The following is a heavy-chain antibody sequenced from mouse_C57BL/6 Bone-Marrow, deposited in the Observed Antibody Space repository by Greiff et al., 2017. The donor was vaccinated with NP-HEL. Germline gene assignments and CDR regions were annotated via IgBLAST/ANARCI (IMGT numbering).Heavy chain of an antibody. V-gene: IGHV1-55*01. J-gene: IGHJ1*03. D-gene: IGHD1-1*01. CDR1: GYTFTSYW. CDR2: IYPGSGST. CDR3: AREIYYYGRERYFDV. Sequence: QVQLQQPGAELVKPGASVKMSCKASGYTFTSYWITWVKQRPGQGLEWIGDIYPGSGSTNYNEKFKSKATLTVDTSSSTAVMQLSSLTSEDSAVYYCAREIYYYGRERYFDVWGTGTTVTVSS.